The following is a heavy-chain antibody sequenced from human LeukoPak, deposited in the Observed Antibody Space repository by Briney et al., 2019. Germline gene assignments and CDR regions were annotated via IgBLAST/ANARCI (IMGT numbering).Heavy chain of an antibody. CDR3: ASYSSSWYKGVHAFDI. CDR1: GGSISSGGYS. J-gene: IGHJ3*02. D-gene: IGHD6-13*01. V-gene: IGHV4-30-2*01. CDR2: IYHSGST. Sequence: SETLSLTCAVSGGSISSGGYSWSWIRQPPGKGLEWIGYIYHSGSTYYNPSLKSRVTISVDRSKNQFSLKLSSVTAADTAVYYCASYSSSWYKGVHAFDIWGQGTMVTVSS.